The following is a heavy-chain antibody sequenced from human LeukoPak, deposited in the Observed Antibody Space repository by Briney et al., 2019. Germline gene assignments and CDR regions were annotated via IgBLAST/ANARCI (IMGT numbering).Heavy chain of an antibody. V-gene: IGHV3-21*01. J-gene: IGHJ4*02. Sequence: GGSLRLSRAASGFTFSSYSMNWVRQAPGKGLEWVSSISSSSSYIYYADSVKGRFTISRDNAKNSLYLQMNSLRAEDTAVYYCARDLSPARPFDYWGQGTLVTVSS. CDR1: GFTFSSYS. CDR2: ISSSSSYI. CDR3: ARDLSPARPFDY. D-gene: IGHD6-6*01.